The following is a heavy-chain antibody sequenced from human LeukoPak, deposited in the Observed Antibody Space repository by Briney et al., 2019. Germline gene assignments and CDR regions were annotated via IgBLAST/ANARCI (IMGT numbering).Heavy chain of an antibody. CDR1: GFSFSSND. CDR3: ARASGDSGWGDTFDL. J-gene: IGHJ3*01. D-gene: IGHD4-17*01. Sequence: PAESLTLSCAASGFSFSSNDMSWVRQAPGNGLEWVSAISGSSGSTYYADSVKGRLTTSRDNSKNTLYLQMNSLRSEDAAVYFCARASGDSGWGDTFDLWGQGTMVTVS. V-gene: IGHV3-23*01. CDR2: ISGSSGST.